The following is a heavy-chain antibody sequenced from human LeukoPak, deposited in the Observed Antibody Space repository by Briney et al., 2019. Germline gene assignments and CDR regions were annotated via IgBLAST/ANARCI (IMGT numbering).Heavy chain of an antibody. J-gene: IGHJ6*04. CDR2: IRYDGSNK. D-gene: IGHD2-8*01. CDR1: GFTFSSYG. Sequence: GGSLRLSCAASGFTFSSYGMHWVRQAPGEGLEWVAFIRYDGSNKYYADSVKGRFTISRDNSKNTLYLQMNSLRAEDTAVYYCAREAGPIGEADVWGKGTTVTVSS. V-gene: IGHV3-30*02. CDR3: AREAGPIGEADV.